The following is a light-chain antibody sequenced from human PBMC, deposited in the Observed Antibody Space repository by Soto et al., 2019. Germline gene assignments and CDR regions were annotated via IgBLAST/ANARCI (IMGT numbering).Light chain of an antibody. V-gene: IGKV1-5*03. Sequence: DIQMTQSPSTLSASVGDRVTITCRASQSISSWLAWYQQKPGKAPKLLIYKASSLESGVPSRFSGSGSGTEFTLTISSLQPEDFALYYCHQYNSWPPGTFGQGTKVDIK. CDR3: HQYNSWPPGT. J-gene: IGKJ2*01. CDR1: QSISSW. CDR2: KAS.